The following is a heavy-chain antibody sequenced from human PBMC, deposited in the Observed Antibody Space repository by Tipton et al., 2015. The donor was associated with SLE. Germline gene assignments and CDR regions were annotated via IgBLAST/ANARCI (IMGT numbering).Heavy chain of an antibody. CDR2: ISGSGGST. J-gene: IGHJ5*02. V-gene: IGHV3-23*01. CDR1: GFTFSSYA. D-gene: IGHD2-21*01. CDR3: AKGPVVIAIANWFDP. Sequence: SLRLSCAASGFTFSSYAMSWVRQAPGKGLEWVSTISGSGGSTYYADSVKGRFTISRDNSKNTLYLQMNNLRAEDTAVYYCAKGPVVIAIANWFDPWGQGTLVTVSS.